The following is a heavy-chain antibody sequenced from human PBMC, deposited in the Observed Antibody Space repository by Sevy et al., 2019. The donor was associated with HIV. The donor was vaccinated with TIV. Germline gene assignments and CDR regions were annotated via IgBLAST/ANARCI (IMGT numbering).Heavy chain of an antibody. CDR3: ARLGTRTKGIAAPWNWFDP. V-gene: IGHV3-21*01. Sequence: GGSLRLSCAASGFTFSSYSMNWVRQAPGKGLEWVSSISSSSSYKYYADSVKGRFTISRDNAKNSLYLQMNSLRAEDTAVYYCARLGTRTKGIAAPWNWFDPWGQGTLVTVSS. CDR1: GFTFSSYS. J-gene: IGHJ5*02. D-gene: IGHD6-13*01. CDR2: ISSSSSYK.